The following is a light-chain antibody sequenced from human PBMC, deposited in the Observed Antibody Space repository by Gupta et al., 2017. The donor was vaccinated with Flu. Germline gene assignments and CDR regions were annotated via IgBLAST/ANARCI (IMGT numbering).Light chain of an antibody. CDR1: QDVGNW. Sequence: DIQMTQSPSFLSASVGDRVTITCRASQDVGNWLAWYQQRPGKAPKLLIYAASSLQSGVPSRFSGSGSGTDFTLTIRFLQPEDFAIYYCQHDNGFPLTFGGGTKVEFK. CDR3: QHDNGFPLT. J-gene: IGKJ4*01. V-gene: IGKV1-12*01. CDR2: AAS.